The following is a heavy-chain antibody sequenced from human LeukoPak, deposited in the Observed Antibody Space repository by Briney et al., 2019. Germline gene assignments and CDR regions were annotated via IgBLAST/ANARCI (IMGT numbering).Heavy chain of an antibody. D-gene: IGHD7-27*01. J-gene: IGHJ4*02. CDR2: ISTESSSE. Sequence: GRSLRLSCAASGFIFKNYGIHWVRQAPGKGLEWVAFISTESSSEHYTDSVKGRFTISRDNSKDTLYLQMGSLRVEDTALYYCARDGETNWGTWIYWGQGTLVTVSS. V-gene: IGHV3-33*05. CDR1: GFIFKNYG. CDR3: ARDGETNWGTWIY.